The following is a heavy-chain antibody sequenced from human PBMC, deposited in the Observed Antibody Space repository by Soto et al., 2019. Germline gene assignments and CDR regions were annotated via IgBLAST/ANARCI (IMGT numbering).Heavy chain of an antibody. Sequence: SETLSLTCAVYGGSFSGYYWSWIRQPPGKGLEWIGEINHSGSTNYNPSLKSRVTISVDTSKNQFSLKLSSVTAADTAVYYCARGTYYYDSSGYYHGGYYYGMDVWGQGTTVTV. D-gene: IGHD3-22*01. CDR1: GGSFSGYY. CDR3: ARGTYYYDSSGYYHGGYYYGMDV. CDR2: INHSGST. J-gene: IGHJ6*02. V-gene: IGHV4-34*01.